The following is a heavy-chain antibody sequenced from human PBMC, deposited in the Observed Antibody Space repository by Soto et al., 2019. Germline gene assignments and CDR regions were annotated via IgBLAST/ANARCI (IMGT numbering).Heavy chain of an antibody. V-gene: IGHV3-30*18. CDR1: GFTFSSYG. J-gene: IGHJ4*02. CDR2: ISYDGSNK. D-gene: IGHD3-22*01. CDR3: AKYREDYYDSRGFFDY. Sequence: GGSLRLSCAASGFTFSSYGMHWVRQAPGKGLEWVAVISYDGSNKYYADSVKGRFTISRDNSKNTLYLQMNSLRAEDTAVYYCAKYREDYYDSRGFFDYWGQGTLVTVSS.